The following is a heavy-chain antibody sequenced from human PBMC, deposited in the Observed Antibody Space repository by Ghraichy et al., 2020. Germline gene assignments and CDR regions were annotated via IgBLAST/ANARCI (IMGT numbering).Heavy chain of an antibody. J-gene: IGHJ4*02. CDR3: ARSGYGLDS. CDR1: GGSISNSPYY. D-gene: IGHD5-12*01. Sequence: SETLSLTCTVSGGSISNSPYYWSWIRQDPERGLEWIGYIYSSGTTYYNPSLKSRVTISVDTSKNLFSLKLTSVTAADTAVYFCARSGYGLDSWGQGTLVTVSS. V-gene: IGHV4-31*03. CDR2: IYSSGTT.